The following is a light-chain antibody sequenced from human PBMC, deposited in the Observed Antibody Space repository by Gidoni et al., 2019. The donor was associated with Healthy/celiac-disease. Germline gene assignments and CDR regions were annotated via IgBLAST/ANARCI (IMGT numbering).Light chain of an antibody. CDR1: SSNIGAGYD. V-gene: IGLV1-40*01. J-gene: IGLJ2*01. Sequence: GAPGQRVTISCTGSSSNIGAGYDVHWYQQLPGTAPKLLIYGNSNRPSGVPERFSGSKSGTSASLAITGLQAEDEADYYCQSYDSSLSGSVFGGGTKLTVL. CDR2: GNS. CDR3: QSYDSSLSGSV.